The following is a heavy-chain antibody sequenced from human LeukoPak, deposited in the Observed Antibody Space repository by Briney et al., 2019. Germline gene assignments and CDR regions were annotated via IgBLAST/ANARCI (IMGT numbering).Heavy chain of an antibody. V-gene: IGHV3-23*01. Sequence: GGSLRLSCAASGFTFSSYAMSWVRQAPGKGLEWVSAISGSGGSTYYADSVKGRFTISRDNSKNTLYLQMNSLRAEDTAVYYCAKANMVRGVTLKFDCWGQETLVTVSS. CDR2: ISGSGGST. CDR1: GFTFSSYA. CDR3: AKANMVRGVTLKFDC. D-gene: IGHD3-10*01. J-gene: IGHJ4*02.